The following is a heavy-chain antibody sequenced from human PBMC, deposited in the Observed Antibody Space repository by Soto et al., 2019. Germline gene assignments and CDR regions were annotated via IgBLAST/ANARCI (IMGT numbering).Heavy chain of an antibody. CDR1: GYTFTSYY. J-gene: IGHJ6*03. D-gene: IGHD2-2*01. CDR2: INPSGGST. Sequence: ASVKVSCKASGYTFTSYYMHWVRQAPGQGLEWIGIINPSGGSTSYAQKFQGRVTMTRDTSTSTVYMELSSLRSEDTAVYYCARGPDSSTSCGGGCYYYYYYMDVWGKGTTVTVSS. V-gene: IGHV1-46*03. CDR3: ARGPDSSTSCGGGCYYYYYYMDV.